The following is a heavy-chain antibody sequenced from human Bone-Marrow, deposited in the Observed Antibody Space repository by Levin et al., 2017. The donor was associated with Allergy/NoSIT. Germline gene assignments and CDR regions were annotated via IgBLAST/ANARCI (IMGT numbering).Heavy chain of an antibody. CDR1: GYTFTSYD. Sequence: ASVKVSCKASGYTFTSYDINWVRQATGQGLEWMGWMNPNSGNTGYAQKFQGRVTMTRNTSISTAYMELSSLRSEDTAVYYCARGYCISTSCSLLALTGYYDDGMDVWGQGTTVTVSS. J-gene: IGHJ6*02. CDR2: MNPNSGNT. D-gene: IGHD2-2*01. CDR3: ARGYCISTSCSLLALTGYYDDGMDV. V-gene: IGHV1-8*01.